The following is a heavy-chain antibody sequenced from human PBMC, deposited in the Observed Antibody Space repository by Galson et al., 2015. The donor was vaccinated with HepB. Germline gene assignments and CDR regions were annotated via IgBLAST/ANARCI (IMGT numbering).Heavy chain of an antibody. V-gene: IGHV1-18*01. CDR3: ARGALVVVVGATQNNWFGP. J-gene: IGHJ5*02. Sequence: SVKVSCKASGYTFSSYSITWVRQAPGQGLEWMGWISPYNRNTNYAQKFQGRVTMTTDTSTSTAFMELRSLRSDDTAVYYCARGALVVVVGATQNNWFGPWGQGTLFTVSS. CDR2: ISPYNRNT. CDR1: GYTFSSYS. D-gene: IGHD2-15*01.